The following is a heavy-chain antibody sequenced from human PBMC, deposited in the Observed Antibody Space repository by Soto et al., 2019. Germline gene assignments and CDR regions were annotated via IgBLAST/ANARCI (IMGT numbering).Heavy chain of an antibody. J-gene: IGHJ4*02. CDR2: IYGSGST. V-gene: IGHV4-59*12. CDR3: ARASLAEGPEAY. CDR1: GGSITGYY. Sequence: SETLSLTCSVSGGSITGYYWNWIRQPPGKGLEWVGHIYGSGSTNYNPSLQSRVTISVDTSKIQFSLNLTSVTAADTAVYYCARASLAEGPEAYWGQGILVTVSS. D-gene: IGHD6-19*01.